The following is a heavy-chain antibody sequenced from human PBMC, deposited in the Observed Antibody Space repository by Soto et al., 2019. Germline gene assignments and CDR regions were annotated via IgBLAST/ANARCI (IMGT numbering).Heavy chain of an antibody. CDR1: GFTFSSYS. Sequence: GGSLRLSCAASGFTFSSYSMNWVRQAPGKGLEWVSSISSSSYIYYADSVKGRFTISRDNAKNSLYLQMNSLRAEDTAVYYCARDRRTIFGVADSYYYYGMDVWGQGTTVTVSS. J-gene: IGHJ6*02. V-gene: IGHV3-21*01. D-gene: IGHD3-3*01. CDR2: ISSSSYI. CDR3: ARDRRTIFGVADSYYYYGMDV.